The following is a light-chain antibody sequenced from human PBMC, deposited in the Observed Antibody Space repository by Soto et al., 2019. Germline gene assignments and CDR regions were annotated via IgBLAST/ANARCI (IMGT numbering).Light chain of an antibody. Sequence: AIQKTQSPSSLSASVGDRVTITCRASQGIRNDLAWYQQKPGKAPKLLIYAASSLQSGVPSRFSGSGSGTDFTLTISSLQPADFATYYCIQDYNYPPTFGQGTKVDIK. CDR2: AAS. V-gene: IGKV1-6*01. CDR1: QGIRND. CDR3: IQDYNYPPT. J-gene: IGKJ1*01.